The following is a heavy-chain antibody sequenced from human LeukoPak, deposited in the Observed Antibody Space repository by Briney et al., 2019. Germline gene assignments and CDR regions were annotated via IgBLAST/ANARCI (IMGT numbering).Heavy chain of an antibody. CDR1: GGSISSYY. CDR2: IYTNGST. J-gene: IGHJ6*02. CDR3: AGTQLLWFGGLSNYYYYGMDV. Sequence: PSETLSLTCTVSGGSISSYYWSWILQPAGKGLEWIGRIYTNGSTNYNPSLKSRVTMSVDTSKNQFSLKLSSVTAADTAVYYCAGTQLLWFGGLSNYYYYGMDVWGQGTTVTVSS. V-gene: IGHV4-4*07. D-gene: IGHD3-10*01.